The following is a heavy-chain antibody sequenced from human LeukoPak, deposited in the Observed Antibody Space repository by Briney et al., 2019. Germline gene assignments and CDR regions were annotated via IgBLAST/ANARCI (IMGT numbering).Heavy chain of an antibody. V-gene: IGHV4-34*01. CDR2: INHSGST. D-gene: IGHD4-23*01. J-gene: IGHJ4*02. CDR1: GGSFSGYY. Sequence: SETLSLTCAVYGGSFSGYYWSWIRQPPGKGLEWIGEINHSGSTNYNPSLKSRVTISVDTSKNQFSLKLSSVTAADTAVYYCASMRGQGDSRNNNSFSDYWGQGTLVTVSP. CDR3: ASMRGQGDSRNNNSFSDY.